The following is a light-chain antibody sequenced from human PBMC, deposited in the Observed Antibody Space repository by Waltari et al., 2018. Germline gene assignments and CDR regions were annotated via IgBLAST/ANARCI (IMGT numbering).Light chain of an antibody. J-gene: IGKJ1*01. CDR3: QQYDNWLGT. V-gene: IGKV3-15*01. CDR2: GPS. CDR1: QRIRSN. Sequence: EIVMTQSPATLSVFPGERATLSCRASQRIRSNLAWYQHKPGQAPRLLIYGPSTSATGIPARFSGSGSGTEFTLTISSLQSEDVAVYFCQQYDNWLGTFGQGTKVEIK.